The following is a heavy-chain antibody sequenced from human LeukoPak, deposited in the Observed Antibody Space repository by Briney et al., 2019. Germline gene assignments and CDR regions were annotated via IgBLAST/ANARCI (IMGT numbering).Heavy chain of an antibody. CDR3: ARGSSGWYSVAY. D-gene: IGHD6-19*01. J-gene: IGHJ4*02. CDR2: INPSDGST. V-gene: IGHV1-46*01. CDR1: GYTFTSYY. Sequence: ASVKVSCKASGYTFTSYYMHWVRQAPGQGLEWVGIINPSDGSTSYAQKFQGRVTMTRDTSTSTVYMELSSLRSEDTAVYYCARGSSGWYSVAYWGQGTLVTVSS.